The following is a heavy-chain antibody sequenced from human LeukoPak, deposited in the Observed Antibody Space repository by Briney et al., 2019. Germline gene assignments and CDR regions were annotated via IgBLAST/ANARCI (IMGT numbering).Heavy chain of an antibody. CDR1: GFTFSSYS. CDR3: ARAGSAVAGTGTYYYYGMDV. V-gene: IGHV3-21*01. D-gene: IGHD6-19*01. Sequence: PGGSLRLSCAASGFTFSSYSMNWVRQAPGKGLEWVSSISSSSSYVYYADSVKGRFTISRDNAKNSLYLQMNSLRAEDTAVYYCARAGSAVAGTGTYYYYGMDVWGQGTTVTVSS. CDR2: ISSSSSYV. J-gene: IGHJ6*02.